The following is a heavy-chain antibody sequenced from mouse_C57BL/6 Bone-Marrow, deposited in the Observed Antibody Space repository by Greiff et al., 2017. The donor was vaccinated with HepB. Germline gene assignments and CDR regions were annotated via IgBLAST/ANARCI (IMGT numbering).Heavy chain of an antibody. CDR1: GYTFTDYG. D-gene: IGHD2-3*01. CDR3: ARHDGPFAY. V-gene: IGHV1-77*01. CDR2: IYPGSGST. J-gene: IGHJ3*01. Sequence: VHLVESGPELVKPGASMKMSCKASGYTFTDYGISWVKQRTGQGLEWIGEIYPGSGSTYYNEKFKGKATLTADKSSNTAYMQLSSLTSEDSAVYFCARHDGPFAYWGQGTLVTVSA.